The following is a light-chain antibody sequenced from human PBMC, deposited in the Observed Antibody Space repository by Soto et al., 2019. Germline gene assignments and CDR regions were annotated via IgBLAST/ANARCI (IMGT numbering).Light chain of an antibody. CDR1: SSNIGNNF. J-gene: IGLJ2*01. Sequence: QSVLTQPPSVSAAPGQKVSISCSGSSSNIGNNFVSWFQHLPGTAPKLLIHDNNNRPSGIPDRFSGSKSGTSATLDVTGLQTGVEADYYCATWDSSLSAVVFGGGTKVTVL. V-gene: IGLV1-51*01. CDR2: DNN. CDR3: ATWDSSLSAVV.